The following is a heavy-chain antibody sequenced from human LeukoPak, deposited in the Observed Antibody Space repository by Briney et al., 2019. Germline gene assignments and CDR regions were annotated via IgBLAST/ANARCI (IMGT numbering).Heavy chain of an antibody. CDR3: ARGGVQLWYYLDY. CDR2: ITGTSGGSTITA. D-gene: IGHD5-18*01. Sequence: GGSLRLSCAASGFTFSTYAMTWVRQAPGKGLEWVALITGTSGGSTITAFYADSVKGRFTIPRDNSKNTLFLQMNSLRPGDTAVYYCARGGVQLWYYLDYWGQGTLVTVSS. J-gene: IGHJ4*02. CDR1: GFTFSTYA. V-gene: IGHV3-23*01.